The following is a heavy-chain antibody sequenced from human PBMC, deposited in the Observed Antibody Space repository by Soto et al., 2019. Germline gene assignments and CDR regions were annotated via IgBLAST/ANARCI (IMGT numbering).Heavy chain of an antibody. D-gene: IGHD4-17*01. J-gene: IGHJ4*02. CDR1: GYTFTSYD. Sequence: ASVKVSCKASGYTFTSYDINWVRQATGQGLEWMGWMNPNSGNTGYAQKFQGRVAMTRNTSISTAYMELSSLRSEDTAVYYCAGKIYGDYDKITDYWGQGTLVTVSS. V-gene: IGHV1-8*01. CDR3: AGKIYGDYDKITDY. CDR2: MNPNSGNT.